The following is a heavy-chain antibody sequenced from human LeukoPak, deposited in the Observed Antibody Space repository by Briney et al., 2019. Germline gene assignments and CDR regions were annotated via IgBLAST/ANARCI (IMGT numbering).Heavy chain of an antibody. CDR2: IWYDGSHQ. D-gene: IGHD2-15*01. CDR3: AKDKDTPATAQPQRGYFES. V-gene: IGHV3-33*06. J-gene: IGHJ4*02. Sequence: GGSLRLSCAASGFPFSGSGMHWVRQAPGKGLEWVAVIWYDGSHQYYADSVKGRFTISRDNSKNTPDLQMNSLRVEDTAVYFCAKDKDTPATAQPQRGYFESWGQGTLVTVSS. CDR1: GFPFSGSG.